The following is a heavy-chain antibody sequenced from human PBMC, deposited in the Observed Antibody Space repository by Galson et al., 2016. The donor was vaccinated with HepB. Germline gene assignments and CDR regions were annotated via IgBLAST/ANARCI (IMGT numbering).Heavy chain of an antibody. CDR2: ISYDGSNK. Sequence: SLRLSCAASGFTFSNYGMHWVRQAPGKGLEWVAVISYDGSNKYYADSVKGRFTISRDNSNNMLFLQMSSLRPDDTAVYYCAKRHEYCPPVGCSVDYWGQGTLVFVSS. J-gene: IGHJ4*02. CDR1: GFTFSNYG. CDR3: AKRHEYCPPVGCSVDY. D-gene: IGHD2/OR15-2a*01. V-gene: IGHV3-30*18.